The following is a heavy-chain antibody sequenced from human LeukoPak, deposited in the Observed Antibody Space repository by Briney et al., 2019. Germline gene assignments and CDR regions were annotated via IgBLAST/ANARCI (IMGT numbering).Heavy chain of an antibody. CDR1: GYTFTDYY. J-gene: IGHJ4*02. CDR3: ARIGYNLHLDY. Sequence: ASVKVSCKASGYTFTDYYIHWVRQAPGQGLEWMGWINPNSGGTNYAQTFQGRVTMTRDTSITTAYLELSRLRSDDTAVYYCARIGYNLHLDYWGQGTV. V-gene: IGHV1-2*02. D-gene: IGHD5-24*01. CDR2: INPNSGGT.